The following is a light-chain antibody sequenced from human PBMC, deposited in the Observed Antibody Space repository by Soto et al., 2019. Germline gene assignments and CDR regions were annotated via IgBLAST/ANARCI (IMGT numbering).Light chain of an antibody. Sequence: EIVLTQSQATLSLSPGERATLSCRASQSVSSYLAWYQQKPGQAPRLLIYDASNRATGIPARFSGSGSGTDFTLTISSLEPEDFAVYYCQQRSNWGKVTFGPGTKVDIK. CDR1: QSVSSY. CDR2: DAS. CDR3: QQRSNWGKVT. V-gene: IGKV3-11*01. J-gene: IGKJ3*01.